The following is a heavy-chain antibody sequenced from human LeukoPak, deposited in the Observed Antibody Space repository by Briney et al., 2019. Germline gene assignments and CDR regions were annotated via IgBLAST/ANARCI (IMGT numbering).Heavy chain of an antibody. D-gene: IGHD1-26*01. CDR3: ARGAELLGFGAFDI. Sequence: GGSLRLSCAASGFTFSSYGMHWVRQAPGKGLEGVAVISYDGSNKHYADSVKGRFTISRDNSKNTLYLQMNSLRAEDTALYYCARGAELLGFGAFDIWGQGTMVTVSS. CDR2: ISYDGSNK. CDR1: GFTFSSYG. V-gene: IGHV3-30*03. J-gene: IGHJ3*02.